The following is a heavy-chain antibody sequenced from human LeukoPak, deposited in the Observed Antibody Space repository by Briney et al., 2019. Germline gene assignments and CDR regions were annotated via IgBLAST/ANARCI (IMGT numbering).Heavy chain of an antibody. CDR2: INPNSGGT. J-gene: IGHJ6*03. V-gene: IGHV1-2*02. CDR3: ASSITMVRGVIPGGQYYYYMDV. D-gene: IGHD3-10*01. Sequence: ASVKVSCKASGYTFTSYYMHWVRHAPGPGLEWMGWINPNSGGTTYAKKFQGRVTMTRDPSISTAYMELSSLRSEDTAVYYCASSITMVRGVIPGGQYYYYMDVWGKGSTVTISS. CDR1: GYTFTSYY.